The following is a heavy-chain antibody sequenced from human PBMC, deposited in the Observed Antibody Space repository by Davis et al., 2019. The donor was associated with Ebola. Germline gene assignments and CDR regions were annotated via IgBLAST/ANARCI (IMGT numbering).Heavy chain of an antibody. J-gene: IGHJ4*02. CDR2: INHSGST. CDR1: GGSFSGYY. CDR3: ARGLITFGGAYYFDY. V-gene: IGHV4-34*01. Sequence: MPGGSLRLSCAVYGGSFSGYYWSWIRQPPGKGLEWIGEINHSGSTNYNPSLKSRVTISVDTSKNQFSLKLSSVTAADTAVYYCARGLITFGGAYYFDYWGQGTLVTVSS. D-gene: IGHD3-16*01.